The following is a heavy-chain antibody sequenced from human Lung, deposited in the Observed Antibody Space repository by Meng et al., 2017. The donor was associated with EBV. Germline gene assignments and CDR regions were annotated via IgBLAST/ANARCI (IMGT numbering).Heavy chain of an antibody. V-gene: IGHV4-59*06. D-gene: IGHD3-10*01. Sequence: VHRQGSGPGLVKPSETLSLTCTVSGVSISSYYWSWIRQPAGKGLEWIGYIYYSGSTYYNPSLKSRVTISVDTSKNQFSLNLTFVTAADTAVYYCATTTVRGVNWIDPWGQGTLVTVSS. J-gene: IGHJ5*02. CDR3: ATTTVRGVNWIDP. CDR2: IYYSGST. CDR1: GVSISSYY.